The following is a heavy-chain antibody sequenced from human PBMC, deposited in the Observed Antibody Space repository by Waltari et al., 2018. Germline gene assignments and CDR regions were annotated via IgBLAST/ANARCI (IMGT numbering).Heavy chain of an antibody. CDR1: GYTFTSYD. V-gene: IGHV1-2*02. CDR3: ARDRGRIAARPSYYFDY. CDR2: INPNSGGT. Sequence: QVQLVQSGAEVKKPGASVKVSCKASGYTFTSYDINWVRQAPGQGLEWMGWINPNSGGTNYAQKFQGRVTMTRDTSISTAYMELSRLRSDDTAVYYCARDRGRIAARPSYYFDYWGQGTLVTVSS. D-gene: IGHD6-6*01. J-gene: IGHJ4*02.